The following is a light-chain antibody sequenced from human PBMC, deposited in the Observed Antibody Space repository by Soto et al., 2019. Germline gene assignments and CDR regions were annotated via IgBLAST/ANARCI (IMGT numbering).Light chain of an antibody. CDR3: MQTLQTPT. Sequence: DIVMTQSPLSLPVTPGEPASISCRSTQSLMHSNGYNYLDWYLQKPGQSPQILIYLGSNRASGVPDRFSGSGSGTDFILKISRVEAEDVGVYYCMQTLQTPTFGQGTKVDIK. V-gene: IGKV2-28*01. CDR2: LGS. CDR1: QSLMHSNGYNY. J-gene: IGKJ1*01.